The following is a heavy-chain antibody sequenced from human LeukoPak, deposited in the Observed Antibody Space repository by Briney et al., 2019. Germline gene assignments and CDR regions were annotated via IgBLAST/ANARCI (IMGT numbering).Heavy chain of an antibody. CDR2: VFYSGGT. CDR3: ARHITVTYAAFDL. CDR1: GGSITGYF. D-gene: IGHD6-19*01. J-gene: IGHJ3*01. V-gene: IGHV4-59*08. Sequence: SETLSLTCTVSGGSITGYFWSWIRQPPGKGPEWIGYVFYSGGTLYNPSLKSRVTISVDTSKTHFSLKLTSVTAADTAVYYCARHITVTYAAFDLWGRGTMVTVSS.